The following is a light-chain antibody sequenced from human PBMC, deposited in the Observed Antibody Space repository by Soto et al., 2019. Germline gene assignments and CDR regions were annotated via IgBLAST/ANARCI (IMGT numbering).Light chain of an antibody. Sequence: DIQMTQSPSTPSASVGDRVTITCRASQTISSWLAWYQQKPGKAPKLLIYKASTLESGVPSRFSGSGSGTEFTLTISSLQPDDFASYYCQQYNSYSPEWTFGQGTKVDIK. CDR1: QTISSW. CDR3: QQYNSYSPEWT. V-gene: IGKV1-5*03. CDR2: KAS. J-gene: IGKJ1*01.